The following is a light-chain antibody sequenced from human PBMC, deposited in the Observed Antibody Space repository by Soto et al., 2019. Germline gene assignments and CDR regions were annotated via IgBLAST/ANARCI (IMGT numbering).Light chain of an antibody. J-gene: IGLJ3*02. V-gene: IGLV2-14*03. CDR1: SSDVGNYNY. CDR2: EVT. Sequence: QSALTQPASVSGSPGQSITISCTGTSSDVGNYNYVSWYQQHPGKAPKLIIYEVTSRPSGVSNRFSGSKSGNTASLTGSGLQAEDEADYYCKSYDNSMSGSWVFGGGTKLT. CDR3: KSYDNSMSGSWV.